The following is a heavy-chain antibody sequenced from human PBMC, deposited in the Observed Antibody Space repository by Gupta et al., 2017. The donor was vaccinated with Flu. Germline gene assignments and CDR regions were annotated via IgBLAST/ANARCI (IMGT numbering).Heavy chain of an antibody. CDR1: GYTFTANH. J-gene: IGHJ4*02. V-gene: IGHV1-2*02. D-gene: IGHD3-10*01. CDR2: IRPTDGET. CDR3: ARDLTGDPYYYFDS. Sequence: QVQLVQSGAEVKEPGASVKVSCQASGYTFTANHIHWVRQAPGQGLEWMGWIRPTDGETSFAEKFQGRVTMTRDTSISTAFMEMSSPTSDDTALYYCARDLTGDPYYYFDSGGQGTLVTVSS.